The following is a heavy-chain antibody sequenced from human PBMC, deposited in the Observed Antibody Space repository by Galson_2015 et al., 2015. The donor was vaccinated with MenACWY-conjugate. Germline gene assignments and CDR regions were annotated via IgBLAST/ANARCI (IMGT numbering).Heavy chain of an antibody. CDR1: GYTFTTYY. D-gene: IGHD1-26*01. V-gene: IGHV1-46*01. CDR3: ARSPDNRRVVGAAYYYYGMDV. CDR2: ITPSGGST. Sequence: SVKVSCKASGYTFTTYYIQWVRQAPGQGLEWMGIITPSGGSTNYAQKFKGRVTTTRDTSTSTVYMELSSLRSEDTAVYYCARSPDNRRVVGAAYYYYGMDVWGQGTTVTVSS. J-gene: IGHJ6*02.